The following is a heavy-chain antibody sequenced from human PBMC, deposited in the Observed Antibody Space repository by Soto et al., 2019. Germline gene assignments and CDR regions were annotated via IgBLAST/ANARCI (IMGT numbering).Heavy chain of an antibody. D-gene: IGHD2-8*02. CDR3: TRGASGGHALALAN. V-gene: IGHV1-46*03. CDR2: INPSVGST. Sequence: ASVKVSCKASGYTFTSYYMHWVRQAPAQGLEWMRIINPSVGSTSYAQKFEGRVTMMRDTSTSRVYMELSSLRFEDTAVYYCTRGASGGHALALANWGQGTLVTVYS. CDR1: GYTFTSYY. J-gene: IGHJ1*01.